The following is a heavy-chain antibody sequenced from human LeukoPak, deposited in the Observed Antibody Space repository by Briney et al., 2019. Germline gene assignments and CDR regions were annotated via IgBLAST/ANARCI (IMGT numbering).Heavy chain of an antibody. J-gene: IGHJ4*02. CDR2: ISTSGNTV. Sequence: TGGSLRLSCAVSGFTFKDYEMSWVRQAPGRGLEWVSFISTSGNTVSHADSVKGRFTISRDNARNSVHLQMNTLGVEDTAVYYCARDFRGGPGEYYDSSGYLGYWGQGTLVTVSS. CDR3: ARDFRGGPGEYYDSSGYLGY. V-gene: IGHV3-48*03. D-gene: IGHD3-22*01. CDR1: GFTFKDYE.